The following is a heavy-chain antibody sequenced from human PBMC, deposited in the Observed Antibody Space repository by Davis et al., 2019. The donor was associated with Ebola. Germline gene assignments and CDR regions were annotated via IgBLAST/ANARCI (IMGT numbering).Heavy chain of an antibody. Sequence: GESLKISCAASGFTFSSYGMHWVRQAPGKGLEWGAVISYDGSNKYYADSVKGRFTISRDNSKNTLYLQMNSLRAEDTAVYYCARVEVQGVPDVWGQGTTVTVSS. CDR3: ARVEVQGVPDV. CDR2: ISYDGSNK. J-gene: IGHJ6*02. D-gene: IGHD3-10*01. V-gene: IGHV3-30*03. CDR1: GFTFSSYG.